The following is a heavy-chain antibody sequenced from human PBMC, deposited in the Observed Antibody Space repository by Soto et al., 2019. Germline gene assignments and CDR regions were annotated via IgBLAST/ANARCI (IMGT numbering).Heavy chain of an antibody. J-gene: IGHJ1*01. CDR2: ISSSSSYI. V-gene: IGHV3-21*01. CDR3: ARDAYCSSTSCYRYCQQ. D-gene: IGHD2-2*01. CDR1: GFTFSSYS. Sequence: EVQLVESGGGLVKPGGSLRLSCAASGFTFSSYSMNWVRQAPGKGLEWVSSISSSSSYIYYEASVKGRFTISKDNVKNSLYLQMNSLRAEYTSVYYCARDAYCSSTSCYRYCQQGGQGTLVTVSS.